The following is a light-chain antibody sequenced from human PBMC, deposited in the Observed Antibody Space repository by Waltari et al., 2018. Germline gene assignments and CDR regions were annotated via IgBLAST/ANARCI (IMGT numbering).Light chain of an antibody. J-gene: IGKJ4*01. CDR3: QQRSNWPPGDLT. CDR1: QSVSSY. CDR2: DAS. Sequence: EIVLTQSPATLSLSPGERATLSCRASQSVSSYLAWYQQKPRQAPRLLIYDASNRATGIPARFSGSGSGTDFTLTISSLEPEDFAVYYCQQRSNWPPGDLTFGGGTKVEIK. V-gene: IGKV3-11*01.